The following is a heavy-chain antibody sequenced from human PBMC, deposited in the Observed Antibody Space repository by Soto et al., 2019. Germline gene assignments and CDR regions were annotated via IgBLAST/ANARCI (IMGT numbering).Heavy chain of an antibody. CDR1: GFSFSENS. D-gene: IGHD3-3*01. CDR3: ARQRGGREWDY. Sequence: EVQLVESGGGLVKPGGSLRLSCAASGFSFSENSMKWVRQAPGKGLEWVSSISSTSIYIFYADSLKGRFTISRDNAKNLLYLQIDSLRVEDTAVYYCARQRGGREWDYWGRGTLVTVSS. J-gene: IGHJ4*02. V-gene: IGHV3-21*01. CDR2: ISSTSIYI.